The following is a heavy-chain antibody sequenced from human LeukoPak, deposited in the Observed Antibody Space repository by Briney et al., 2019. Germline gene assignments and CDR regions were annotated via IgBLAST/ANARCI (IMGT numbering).Heavy chain of an antibody. J-gene: IGHJ6*02. D-gene: IGHD6-13*01. Sequence: SQTLSLTCTVSGGSISSAGYYWSWIRQHPGKGLEWIGYIYYSGSTYYNPSLKSRVIISVDTSKNQFSLKLSSVTAADTAVYYCGRAQQGAAGGRYYYHGVDVWGQGTAVTVSS. CDR2: IYYSGST. V-gene: IGHV4-31*03. CDR3: GRAQQGAAGGRYYYHGVDV. CDR1: GGSISSAGYY.